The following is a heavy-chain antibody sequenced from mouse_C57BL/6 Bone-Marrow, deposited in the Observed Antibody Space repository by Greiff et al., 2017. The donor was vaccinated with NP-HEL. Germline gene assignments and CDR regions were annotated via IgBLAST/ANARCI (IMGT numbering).Heavy chain of an antibody. CDR1: GFTFSDYY. D-gene: IGHD2-4*01. CDR3: AREGGLRRRTYAMDY. J-gene: IGHJ4*01. V-gene: IGHV5-16*01. CDR2: LNCDGSST. Sequence: EVQLVESDFPSAQPGSSMKLSCTASGFTFSDYYMAWVRQVPEQGLQWLANLNCDGSSTYYLDSLKSSFIISRDNAKNSLYLQMSSLKSEDTATYYCAREGGLRRRTYAMDYWGQGTSVTVSS.